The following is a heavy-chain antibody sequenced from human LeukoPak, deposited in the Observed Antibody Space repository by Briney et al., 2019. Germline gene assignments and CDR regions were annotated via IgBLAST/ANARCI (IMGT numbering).Heavy chain of an antibody. D-gene: IGHD3-10*01. V-gene: IGHV3-48*01. CDR2: ISSASITI. CDR1: GFTFDKYS. CDR3: ARDYYRSGSYAVDF. J-gene: IGHJ4*02. Sequence: GGSLRLSCAASGFTFDKYSMNWVRQAPGKGLEWVSHISSASITIYYADSVKGRYTISRDNAKSSLYLHMTSLRAEDTALYYCARDYYRSGSYAVDFWGQGTLVTVSS.